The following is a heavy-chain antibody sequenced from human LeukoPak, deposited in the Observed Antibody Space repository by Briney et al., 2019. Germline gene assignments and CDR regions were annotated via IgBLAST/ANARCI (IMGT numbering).Heavy chain of an antibody. J-gene: IGHJ6*03. CDR3: AGHGVGILTGYYPASYYYYMDV. CDR2: INHSGST. CDR1: GGSFSGYY. D-gene: IGHD3-9*01. V-gene: IGHV4-34*01. Sequence: SETLSLTCAVYGGSFSGYYWSWIRQPPGKGLEWIGEINHSGSTNYNPSLKSRVTISVDTSKNQFSLKLSSVTAADTAVYYCAGHGVGILTGYYPASYYYYMDVWGKGTTVTISS.